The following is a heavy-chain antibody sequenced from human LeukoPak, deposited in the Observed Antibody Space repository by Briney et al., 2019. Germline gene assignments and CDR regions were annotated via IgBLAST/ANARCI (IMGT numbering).Heavy chain of an antibody. D-gene: IGHD3-22*01. J-gene: IGHJ4*02. CDR2: INPSGGST. CDR1: GYTFTSYY. V-gene: IGHV1-46*01. CDR3: AREKREYYYDSSGCLRA. Sequence: GASVKVSCRASGYTFTSYYMHWVRQAPGQGLEWMGIINPSGGSTSYAQKSQGRVTMTRDTSTSTVYMELSSLRSEDMAVYYCAREKREYYYDSSGCLRAWGQGTLVTVSS.